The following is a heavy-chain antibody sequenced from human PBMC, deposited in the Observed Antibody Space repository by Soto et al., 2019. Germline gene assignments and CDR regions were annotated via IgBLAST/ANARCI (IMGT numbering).Heavy chain of an antibody. CDR1: GDSISTFY. CDR3: ARVRSNLFDY. CDR2: IHYSGST. V-gene: IGHV4-59*01. Sequence: SETLSLTCTVSGDSISTFYWSWIRQPPGKGLEWIGYIHYSGSTNYNPPLKSQVIISVDTSKNQFSLKLSSVTAADTAVYFCARVRSNLFDYWGQGTLVTVTS. J-gene: IGHJ4*02. D-gene: IGHD3-3*01.